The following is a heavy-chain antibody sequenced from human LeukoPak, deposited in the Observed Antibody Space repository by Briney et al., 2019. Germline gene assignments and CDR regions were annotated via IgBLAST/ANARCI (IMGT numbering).Heavy chain of an antibody. CDR2: ISYDGSNK. J-gene: IGHJ4*02. D-gene: IGHD2-2*01. Sequence: PGRSLRLSCAASGFTFSSYAMHWVRQAPGKGLEWVAVISYDGSNKYYADSVKGRFTISRDNSKNTLYLQMNSLRAEDTAVYYCASDLGYCSSTSCLKDPASGYWGQGTLVTVSS. V-gene: IGHV3-30-3*01. CDR1: GFTFSSYA. CDR3: ASDLGYCSSTSCLKDPASGY.